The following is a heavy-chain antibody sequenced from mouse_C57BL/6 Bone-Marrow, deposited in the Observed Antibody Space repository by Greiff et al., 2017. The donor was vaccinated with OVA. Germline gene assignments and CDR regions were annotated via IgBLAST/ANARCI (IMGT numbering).Heavy chain of an antibody. Sequence: EVKLEESGPGLVKPSQSLSLTCSVTGYSITSGYYWNWIRQFPGNKLEWMGYISYDGSNNYNPSLKNRISITRDTSKNQFFLKLNSVTTEDTATYYCAREGRQLRPWFAYWGQGTLVTVSA. D-gene: IGHD3-2*02. CDR1: GYSITSGYY. CDR2: ISYDGSN. V-gene: IGHV3-6*01. J-gene: IGHJ3*01. CDR3: AREGRQLRPWFAY.